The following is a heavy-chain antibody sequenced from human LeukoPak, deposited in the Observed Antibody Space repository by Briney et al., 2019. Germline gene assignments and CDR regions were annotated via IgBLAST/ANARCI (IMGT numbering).Heavy chain of an antibody. V-gene: IGHV3-30*03. CDR2: ISYDGSNK. D-gene: IGHD6-19*01. CDR1: GFTFSSYG. J-gene: IGHJ3*02. CDR3: ARDRVAVAGTGRAFDI. Sequence: GGSLRLSCAASGFTFSSYGMHWVRQAPGKGLEWVAVISYDGSNKYFADSVKGRFTISRDNSKNTLYLQMNSLRAEDTAVYYCARDRVAVAGTGRAFDIWGQGTMVTVSS.